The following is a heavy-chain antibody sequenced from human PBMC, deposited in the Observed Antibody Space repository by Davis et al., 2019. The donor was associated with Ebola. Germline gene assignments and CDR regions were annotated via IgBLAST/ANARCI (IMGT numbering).Heavy chain of an antibody. J-gene: IGHJ5*02. D-gene: IGHD1-26*01. CDR3: ARVRSYTWFDP. Sequence: GSLRLSCTVSGGSISSSSYYWGWIRQPPGKGLEWIGSIYYSGSTYYNPSLKSRVTISVDTSKNQFSLKLSSVTAADTAVYYCARVRSYTWFDPWGQGTLVTVSS. CDR1: GGSISSSSYY. V-gene: IGHV4-39*07. CDR2: IYYSGST.